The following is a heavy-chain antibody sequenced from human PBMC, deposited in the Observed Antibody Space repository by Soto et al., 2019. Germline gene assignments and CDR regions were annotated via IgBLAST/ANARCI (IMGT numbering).Heavy chain of an antibody. CDR2: MSYDGSDT. Sequence: PGGSLRLSCVGSGFIFSNNGMHWVRQTTGKGLEWVAFMSYDGSDTVYADSVKGRFTISRDNSKNTLFLHMSNLRAEDTAMYYCTIVRVADSALDHWGQGTLVTVSS. V-gene: IGHV3-30*02. J-gene: IGHJ4*02. CDR3: TIVRVADSALDH. D-gene: IGHD3-10*02. CDR1: GFIFSNNG.